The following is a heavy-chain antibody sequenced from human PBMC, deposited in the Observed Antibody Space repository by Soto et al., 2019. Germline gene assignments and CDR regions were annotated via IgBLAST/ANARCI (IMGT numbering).Heavy chain of an antibody. V-gene: IGHV4-4*02. D-gene: IGHD2-2*01. J-gene: IGHJ4*02. Sequence: QVQLQGSGPGLVKPSGTLSLTCTVSGGSISTNTWWNWVRQSPEKGLEWIGEAHPSGATNYHPSLKSRGTISLDRSNNQFSLRLTSVTAADTAVYFCARVRAGCSTSSCYLEDWGQGTLVTVSS. CDR1: GGSISTNTW. CDR2: AHPSGAT. CDR3: ARVRAGCSTSSCYLED.